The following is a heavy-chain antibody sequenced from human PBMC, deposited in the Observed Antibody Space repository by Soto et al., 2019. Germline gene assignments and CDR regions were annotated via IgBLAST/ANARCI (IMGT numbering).Heavy chain of an antibody. CDR1: GFSFDDYA. CDR2: ISWNSETI. V-gene: IGHV3-9*01. D-gene: IGHD5-18*01. CDR3: AKESAGYSGGWHYKDV. J-gene: IGHJ6*02. Sequence: GGSLRLSCAASGFSFDDYAMHWVRQAPGKGLEWVSGISWNSETIGYADSVKGRFTISRANAKNSLYLQMNSLRAEDTALYYCAKESAGYSGGWHYKDVWGQGTTVTVSS.